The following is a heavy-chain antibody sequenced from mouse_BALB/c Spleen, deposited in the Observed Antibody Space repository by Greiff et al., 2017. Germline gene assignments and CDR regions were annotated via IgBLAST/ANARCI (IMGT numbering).Heavy chain of an antibody. J-gene: IGHJ4*01. CDR3: ARGIYDGYYNYAMDY. D-gene: IGHD2-3*01. Sequence: EVQVVESGPGLVKPSQSLSLTCSVTGYSITSGYYWNWIRQFPGNKLEWMGYISYDGSNNYNPSLKNRISITRDTSKNQFFLKLNSVTTEDTATYYCARGIYDGYYNYAMDYWGQGTSVTVSS. CDR1: GYSITSGYY. CDR2: ISYDGSN. V-gene: IGHV3-6*02.